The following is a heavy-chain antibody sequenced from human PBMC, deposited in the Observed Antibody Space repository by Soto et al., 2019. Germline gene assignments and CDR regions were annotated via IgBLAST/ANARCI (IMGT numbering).Heavy chain of an antibody. V-gene: IGHV3-23*01. CDR1: GFTLSSYA. CDR2: ISGSGGST. CDR3: ALGGSSLGGHFQH. D-gene: IGHD1-26*01. J-gene: IGHJ1*01. Sequence: QPGGSLRLSCAASGFTLSSYAMSWVRQAPGKGLEWVSAISGSGGSTYYADSVKGRFTISRDNSKNTLYLQMNSLRAEDTAVYYCALGGSSLGGHFQHWGQGTLVTVSS.